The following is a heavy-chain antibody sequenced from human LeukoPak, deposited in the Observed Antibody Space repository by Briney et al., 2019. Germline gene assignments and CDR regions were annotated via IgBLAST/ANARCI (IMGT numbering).Heavy chain of an antibody. CDR1: VGSISRYY. V-gene: IGHV4-4*09. CDR2: IYTSGST. Sequence: SETLSLTCTVSVGSISRYYWSWIRQPPGKGREWIGYIYTSGSTNYNPSLMSRVTISVDTSKNQFSLKLSSVTAEDTAVYYCARSGGSTPDYWGQGTLVTVSS. D-gene: IGHD6-25*01. CDR3: ARSGGSTPDY. J-gene: IGHJ4*02.